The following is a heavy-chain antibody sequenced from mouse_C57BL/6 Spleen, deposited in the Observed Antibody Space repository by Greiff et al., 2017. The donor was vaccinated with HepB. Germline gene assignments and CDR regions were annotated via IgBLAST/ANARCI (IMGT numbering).Heavy chain of an antibody. Sequence: VQLQQSGPELVKPGASVKISCKASGYSFTGYYMHWVKQSSEKSLEWIGEINPSTGGTSYNQKFKGKATLTVDKSSSTAYMQLKSLTSEDSAVYYCARSTVVATDWYFDVWGTGTTVTVSS. J-gene: IGHJ1*03. D-gene: IGHD1-1*01. CDR3: ARSTVVATDWYFDV. CDR2: INPSTGGT. CDR1: GYSFTGYY. V-gene: IGHV1-43*01.